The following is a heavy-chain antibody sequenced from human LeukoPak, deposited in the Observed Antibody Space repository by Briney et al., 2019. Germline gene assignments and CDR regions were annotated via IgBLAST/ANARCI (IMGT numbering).Heavy chain of an antibody. Sequence: PSETLSLTCGVSGGSISSTNWWSWVRQPPGQGLEWIGEVSLTGETNYNPSLKSRVTISVDTSKNQFSLKLSSVTAADTAVYYCAGVRRITMVRGVIPTRYGMDVWGQGTTVTVSS. V-gene: IGHV4-4*02. CDR2: VSLTGET. J-gene: IGHJ6*02. D-gene: IGHD3-10*01. CDR3: AGVRRITMVRGVIPTRYGMDV. CDR1: GGSISSTNW.